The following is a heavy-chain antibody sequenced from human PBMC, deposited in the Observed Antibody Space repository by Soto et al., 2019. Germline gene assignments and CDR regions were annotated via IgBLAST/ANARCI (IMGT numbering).Heavy chain of an antibody. CDR1: GGSISSSNW. CDR3: ARVGCSGGTCYSEKYYFDY. J-gene: IGHJ4*02. D-gene: IGHD2-15*01. Sequence: QVQLQESGPGLVKPSGTLSLTCAVSGGSISSSNWWSWVRQPPGKGLEWIGEIYHSGRTNYNPSRKSRVTIAVDKSKILSSLKLTSVTAADTAVYYCARVGCSGGTCYSEKYYFDYWGQGTLVTVSS. CDR2: IYHSGRT. V-gene: IGHV4-4*02.